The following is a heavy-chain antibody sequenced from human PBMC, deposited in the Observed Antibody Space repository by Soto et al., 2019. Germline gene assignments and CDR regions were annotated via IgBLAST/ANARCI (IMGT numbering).Heavy chain of an antibody. Sequence: SVKVSCKASGFTFTSSAVQWVRQARGQRLEWMGWIIAYSGNTNYAQKLQERVTMTTDTSTSTAYMELRSLRSDDTAVYYCARGLAHPLYDPWGQGTLVTVSS. D-gene: IGHD3-16*01. CDR2: IIAYSGNT. V-gene: IGHV1-58*01. CDR3: ARGLAHPLYDP. CDR1: GFTFTSSA. J-gene: IGHJ5*02.